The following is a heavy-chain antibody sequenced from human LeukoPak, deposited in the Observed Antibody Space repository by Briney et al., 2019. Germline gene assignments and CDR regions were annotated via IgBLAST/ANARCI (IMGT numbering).Heavy chain of an antibody. Sequence: PGRSLRLSCAASGFTFSSYWMSWVRQAPGKGLEWVANIKQDGSEKYYVDSVKGRFTISRDNAKNSLYLQMNSLRAEDTAVYYCARDSYDILTGSLDAFDIWGQGTMVTVSS. D-gene: IGHD3-9*01. CDR3: ARDSYDILTGSLDAFDI. CDR2: IKQDGSEK. CDR1: GFTFSSYW. J-gene: IGHJ3*02. V-gene: IGHV3-7*01.